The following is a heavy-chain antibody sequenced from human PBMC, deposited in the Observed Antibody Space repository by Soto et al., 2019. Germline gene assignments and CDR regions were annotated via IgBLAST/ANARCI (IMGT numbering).Heavy chain of an antibody. D-gene: IGHD3-22*01. CDR2: IYYSGST. J-gene: IGHJ4*02. V-gene: IGHV4-61*01. CDR1: GGSVSSGSYY. Sequence: SETLSLTCTVSGGSVSSGSYYWSWIRQPPGKGLEWIGYIYYSGSTNYNPSLKSRVTISVDTSKNQFSLKLSSVTAADTAAYYCARGRRGYYDSSGYYFDYWGQGTLVTVSS. CDR3: ARGRRGYYDSSGYYFDY.